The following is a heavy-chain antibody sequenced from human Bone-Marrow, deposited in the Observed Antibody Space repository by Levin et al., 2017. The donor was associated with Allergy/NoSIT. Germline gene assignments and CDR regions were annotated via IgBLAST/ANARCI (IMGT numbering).Heavy chain of an antibody. V-gene: IGHV3-9*01. CDR2: ITWNSRRI. CDR1: GFTFDDYA. CDR3: AKAKWELSSLDGLDV. J-gene: IGHJ3*01. D-gene: IGHD4-23*01. Sequence: SLKISCTTAGFTFDDYALHWVRQAPGKGLEWLAGITWNSRRIDYAESVRGRFTISRDNAKNSLYLQMDSLRSEDTALYFCAKAKWELSSLDGLDVWGQGTMVTVSS.